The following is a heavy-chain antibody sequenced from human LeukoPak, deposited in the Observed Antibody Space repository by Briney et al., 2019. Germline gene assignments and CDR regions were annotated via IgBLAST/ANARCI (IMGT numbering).Heavy chain of an antibody. Sequence: GGSLRLSCAASGFTFSTYAMNWVRQAPGKGLEWVSYITNNGSTIFYADSVKGRFTISRDKAENSLYLQMNSLRAEDTAIYYCARDQWLAYYYHGMDVWGQGTTVTVSS. J-gene: IGHJ6*02. CDR1: GFTFSTYA. CDR2: ITNNGSTI. V-gene: IGHV3-48*03. D-gene: IGHD6-19*01. CDR3: ARDQWLAYYYHGMDV.